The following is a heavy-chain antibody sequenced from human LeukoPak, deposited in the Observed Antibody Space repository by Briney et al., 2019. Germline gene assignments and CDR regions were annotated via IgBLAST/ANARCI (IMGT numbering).Heavy chain of an antibody. J-gene: IGHJ6*02. Sequence: ASVKVSCKASGYTFTSYAMHWVRQAPGQRLEWMGWINAGNGNTKYSQKFQGRVTITRDTSASTAYMELSSLRSEDTAVYYCARDRGIAAAGYYGMDVWGQGTTVTVSS. CDR2: INAGNGNT. V-gene: IGHV1-3*01. CDR3: ARDRGIAAAGYYGMDV. CDR1: GYTFTSYA. D-gene: IGHD6-13*01.